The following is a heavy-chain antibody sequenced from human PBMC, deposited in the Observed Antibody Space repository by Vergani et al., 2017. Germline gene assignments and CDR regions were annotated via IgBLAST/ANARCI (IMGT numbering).Heavy chain of an antibody. CDR2: INPNSGGT. Sequence: QVQLVQSGAEVKTPGASVKVSCKASGYTFIGYYMHWVRQAPGQGLEWMGWINPNSGGTNYAQKFQGRVTMTRDTSISTAYMELSRLRSDDTAVYYCSCSRSLDYYYGMDVWGQGTTVTVSS. J-gene: IGHJ6*02. D-gene: IGHD2-15*01. CDR1: GYTFIGYY. CDR3: SCSRSLDYYYGMDV. V-gene: IGHV1-2*02.